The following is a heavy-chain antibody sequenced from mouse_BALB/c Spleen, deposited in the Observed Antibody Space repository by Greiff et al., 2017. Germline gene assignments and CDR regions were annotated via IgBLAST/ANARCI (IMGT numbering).Heavy chain of an antibody. Sequence: EVHLVASGGGLVQPGGSRKLSCAASGFTFSSFGMHWVRQAPEKGLEWVAYISSGSSTIYYADTVKGRFTISRDNPKNTLFLQMTSLRSEDTAMYYCARSEVRGFAYWGQGTLVTVSA. V-gene: IGHV5-17*02. CDR2: ISSGSSTI. CDR3: ARSEVRGFAY. CDR1: GFTFSSFG. J-gene: IGHJ3*01. D-gene: IGHD2-14*01.